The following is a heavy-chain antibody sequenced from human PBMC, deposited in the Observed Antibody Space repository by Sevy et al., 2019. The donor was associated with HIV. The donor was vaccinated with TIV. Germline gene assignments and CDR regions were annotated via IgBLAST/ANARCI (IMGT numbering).Heavy chain of an antibody. V-gene: IGHV3-30*18. J-gene: IGHJ4*02. Sequence: GGSLRLSCAASGFTFSSYGMHWVRQAPGKGLEWVAVISYDGSNKYYADSVKGRFTISRDNSKNTLYLQMSSLRAEDTAVYYWAKVAYSSSLRGYFDYWGQGTLVTVSS. CDR3: AKVAYSSSLRGYFDY. CDR2: ISYDGSNK. CDR1: GFTFSSYG. D-gene: IGHD6-6*01.